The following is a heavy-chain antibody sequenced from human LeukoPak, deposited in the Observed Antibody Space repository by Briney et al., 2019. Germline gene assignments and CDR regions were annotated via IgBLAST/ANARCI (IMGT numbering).Heavy chain of an antibody. D-gene: IGHD6-13*01. V-gene: IGHV3-21*01. J-gene: IGHJ4*02. Sequence: PGRSLRLSCAASGFTFSSYSMNWVRQAPGKGLEWVSSISSSSSYIYYADSVKGRFTVSRDNAKNSLYLQMNSLRAEDTAVYYCARDESGYSSSWYPDWGQGTLVTVSS. CDR2: ISSSSSYI. CDR1: GFTFSSYS. CDR3: ARDESGYSSSWYPD.